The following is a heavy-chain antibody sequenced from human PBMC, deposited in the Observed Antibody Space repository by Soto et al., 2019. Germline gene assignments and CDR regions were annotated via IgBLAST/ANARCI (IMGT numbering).Heavy chain of an antibody. V-gene: IGHV1-69*13. CDR1: GGTFSTYA. CDR3: ARAAYSYGTAYLSYYYGMDV. Sequence: SVKGSCKASGGTFSTYAISWVRQAPGQGLEWVGGIIPIFGTANYAQKFQGRVTITADESTSTAYMELSSLRSEDTAVYYCARAAYSYGTAYLSYYYGMDVWGQGTTVTVSS. D-gene: IGHD5-18*01. CDR2: IIPIFGTA. J-gene: IGHJ6*02.